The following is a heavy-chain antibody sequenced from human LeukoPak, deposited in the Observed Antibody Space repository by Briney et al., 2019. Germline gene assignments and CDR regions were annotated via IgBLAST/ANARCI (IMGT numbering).Heavy chain of an antibody. J-gene: IGHJ4*02. CDR1: GFTFRSYS. Sequence: GGSLRLSCADSGFTFRSYSMNWVRQAPGKGLEWVSSISSTGSSIYYADSVKGRFTISRDNAKNSLYLQMNSLRAEDTAVYYCARDLGSDIVVVPAAMPDYWGQGTLVTVSS. CDR3: ARDLGSDIVVVPAAMPDY. CDR2: ISSTGSSI. V-gene: IGHV3-21*01. D-gene: IGHD2-2*01.